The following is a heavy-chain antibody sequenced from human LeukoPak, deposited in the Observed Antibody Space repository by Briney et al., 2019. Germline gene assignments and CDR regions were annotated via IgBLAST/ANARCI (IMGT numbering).Heavy chain of an antibody. Sequence: GGSLRLSCAASGFPFSGYWMQWVRQAPGKGLVWVSRIDDDGAGTTYADSVKGRFTISRDNAKNTLYLQMNSLRVEDTAVYYCARSASGYDAWGQGTLVTVSS. V-gene: IGHV3-74*01. CDR1: GFPFSGYW. CDR3: ARSASGYDA. CDR2: IDDDGAGT. J-gene: IGHJ5*02. D-gene: IGHD5-12*01.